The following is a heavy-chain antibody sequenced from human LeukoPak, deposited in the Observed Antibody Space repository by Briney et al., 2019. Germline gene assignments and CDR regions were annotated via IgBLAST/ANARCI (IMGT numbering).Heavy chain of an antibody. J-gene: IGHJ4*02. Sequence: GGSLRLSCAAPGFTFSRYWMSWVRQAPGKGLGWVANIKQDGSEKYYVDSVNRRFTISRDNAKNSLYLQMNSLRAEDTAVYFCARVGALSSSWLLYWGQGTLVTVSS. CDR2: IKQDGSEK. CDR3: ARVGALSSSWLLY. D-gene: IGHD6-13*01. CDR1: GFTFSRYW. V-gene: IGHV3-7*01.